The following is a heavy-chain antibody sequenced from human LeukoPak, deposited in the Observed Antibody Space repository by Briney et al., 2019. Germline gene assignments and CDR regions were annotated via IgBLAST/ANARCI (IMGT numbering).Heavy chain of an antibody. V-gene: IGHV4-61*01. Sequence: SETLSLTCTVSGGSVSSGSYYWSWIRQPPGKGLEWIGYIYYSGSTNYNPSLKSRVTISVDTSKNQFSLKLSSVTAADTAVYYCARGGSITIFGVVIMSWFDPWGQGTLVTVSS. CDR3: ARGGSITIFGVVIMSWFDP. CDR2: IYYSGST. J-gene: IGHJ5*02. D-gene: IGHD3-3*01. CDR1: GGSVSSGSYY.